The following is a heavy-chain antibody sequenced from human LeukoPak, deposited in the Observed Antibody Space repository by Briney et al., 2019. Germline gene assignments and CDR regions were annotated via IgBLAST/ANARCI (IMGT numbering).Heavy chain of an antibody. D-gene: IGHD4-23*01. V-gene: IGHV3-23*01. J-gene: IGHJ4*02. CDR3: AKDRSLDGGNSNGYFDY. CDR1: GFTFGSYA. Sequence: GGSLRPSCVASGFTFGSYAMSWVRQAPGKGLEWVSGISGSGDRTYYADSVKGRFTISRDNSKNTLYVQMNSLRVEDTAVYYCAKDRSLDGGNSNGYFDYWGQGTLVTVSS. CDR2: ISGSGDRT.